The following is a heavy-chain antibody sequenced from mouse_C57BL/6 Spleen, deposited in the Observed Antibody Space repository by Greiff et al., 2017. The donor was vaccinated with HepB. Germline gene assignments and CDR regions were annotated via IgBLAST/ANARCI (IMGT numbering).Heavy chain of an antibody. CDR1: GFTFTDYY. J-gene: IGHJ1*03. V-gene: IGHV7-3*01. CDR3: ARYCYGSSYRYFDV. Sequence: EVKVVESGGGLVQPGGSLSLSCAASGFTFTDYYMSWVRQPPGKALEWLGFIRNKANGYTTEYSASVKGRFTISRDNSQSILYLQMNALRAEDSATYYCARYCYGSSYRYFDVWGTGTTVTVDS. D-gene: IGHD1-1*01. CDR2: IRNKANGYTT.